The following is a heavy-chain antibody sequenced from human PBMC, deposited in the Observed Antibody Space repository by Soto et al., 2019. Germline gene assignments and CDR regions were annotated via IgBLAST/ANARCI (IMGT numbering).Heavy chain of an antibody. CDR2: ISSSGTYT. CDR3: ARGGRASGYDFYYYGMDV. CDR1: GFTFNTYS. V-gene: IGHV3-21*01. J-gene: IGHJ6*02. Sequence: GSLRLSCAASGFTFNTYSMNWVRQAPGKGLEWVSSISSSGTYTYYSDSLKGRITISRDNANNSLYLQMNSLTAEDTAIYFCARGGRASGYDFYYYGMDVWGQGTKVTVSS. D-gene: IGHD5-12*01.